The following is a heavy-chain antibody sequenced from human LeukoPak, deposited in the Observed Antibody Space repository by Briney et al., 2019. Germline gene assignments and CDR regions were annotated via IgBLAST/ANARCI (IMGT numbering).Heavy chain of an antibody. D-gene: IGHD5-12*01. V-gene: IGHV4-39*01. J-gene: IGHJ3*02. CDR3: ARHSRSGYGDYESAFDI. CDR2: VYYTGST. CDR1: GGSISSSGDY. Sequence: SETLSLTCIVSGGSISSSGDYWDWIRQPPGKGLEWIGNVYYTGSTYYNPSLKSRITISVDTSKNQFSLKLRSVTAADTAVYYCARHSRSGYGDYESAFDIWGQGTMVTVPS.